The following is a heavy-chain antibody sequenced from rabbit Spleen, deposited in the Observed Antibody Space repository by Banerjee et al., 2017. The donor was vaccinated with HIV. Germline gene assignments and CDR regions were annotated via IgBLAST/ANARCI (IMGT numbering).Heavy chain of an antibody. Sequence: QQLVESGGGLVKPGASLTLTCKASGFSFSSGYDMCWVRQAPGKGLEWIACIDIGSSGFTYFASWAKGRFTISKTSSTTVTLQMTSLTAADTATYFCARDTSSSFSSYGMDLWGQGTLVTVS. D-gene: IGHD1-1*01. V-gene: IGHV1S40*01. CDR3: ARDTSSSFSSYGMDL. J-gene: IGHJ6*01. CDR1: GFSFSSGYD. CDR2: IDIGSSGFT.